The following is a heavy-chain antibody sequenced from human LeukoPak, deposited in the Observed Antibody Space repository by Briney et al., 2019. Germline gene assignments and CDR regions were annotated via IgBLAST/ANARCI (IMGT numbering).Heavy chain of an antibody. CDR1: GGTFSSYT. J-gene: IGHJ5*02. CDR2: IIPIFGTA. Sequence: ASVKVSCKASGGTFSSYTINWVRQAPGQGLEWMGGIIPIFGTANYAQKFQDRVTITADESTSTAYMELSSLRSEDTAVYYCAKNEDILYWFDPWGQGTLVTVSS. CDR3: AKNEDILYWFDP. D-gene: IGHD2/OR15-2a*01. V-gene: IGHV1-69*13.